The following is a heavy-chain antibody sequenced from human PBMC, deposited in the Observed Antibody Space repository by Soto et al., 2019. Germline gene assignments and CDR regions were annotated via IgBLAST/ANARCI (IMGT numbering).Heavy chain of an antibody. V-gene: IGHV4-30-2*01. CDR3: ARAGGLGAVAADY. J-gene: IGHJ4*02. CDR1: GGSISSGGYS. Sequence: QLQLQESGSGLVKPSQTLSLTCAVSGGSISSGGYSWSWIRQPPGKGLEWIGYIYHSGSTYYNPSLKSRVTISVDTSKNQFSLQLSSVTAADTAVYYCARAGGLGAVAADYWGQGTLVTVSS. CDR2: IYHSGST. D-gene: IGHD6-19*01.